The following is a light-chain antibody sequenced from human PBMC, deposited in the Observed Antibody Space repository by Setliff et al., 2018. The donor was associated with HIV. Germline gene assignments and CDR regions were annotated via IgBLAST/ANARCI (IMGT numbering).Light chain of an antibody. CDR2: DVT. V-gene: IGLV2-14*03. Sequence: QSVLTQSASVSGSPGQSITISCTGTSSDIGDYKYVSWYQQHPGKAPKLIIYDVTNRPSGVSNRFSGSKPGNTASLTISGLQAEDEADYYCSSYTSSITLYVFGTGTKVTVL. CDR3: SSYTSSITLYV. J-gene: IGLJ1*01. CDR1: SSDIGDYKY.